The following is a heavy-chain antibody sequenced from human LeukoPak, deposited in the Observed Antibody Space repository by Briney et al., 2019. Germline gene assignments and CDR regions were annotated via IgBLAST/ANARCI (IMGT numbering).Heavy chain of an antibody. D-gene: IGHD2-2*01. CDR2: IYYSGST. CDR3: AKQWDTICNSHFDC. V-gene: IGHV4-39*01. Sequence: SETLSLTCTVSGGSISSSSYYWGWIRQPPGKGLEWIGNIYYSGSTYYNPSLKSRVTISIDTSKNQFSLKLSSVTAEDTAVYYCAKQWDTICNSHFDCWGQGSLVTVSS. J-gene: IGHJ4*02. CDR1: GGSISSSSYY.